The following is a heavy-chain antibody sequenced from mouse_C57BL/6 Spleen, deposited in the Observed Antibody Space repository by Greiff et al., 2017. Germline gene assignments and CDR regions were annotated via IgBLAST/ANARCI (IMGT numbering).Heavy chain of an antibody. CDR3: ARDSLPGAMDY. V-gene: IGHV5-4*01. D-gene: IGHD6-5*01. CDR1: GFTFSSYA. Sequence: VQLKESGGGLVKPGGSLKLSCAASGFTFSSYAMSWVRQTPEKRLEWVATISDGGSYTYYPDNVKGRFTISRDNAKNNLYLQMSHLKSEDTAMYYCARDSLPGAMDYWGQGTSVTVSS. CDR2: ISDGGSYT. J-gene: IGHJ4*01.